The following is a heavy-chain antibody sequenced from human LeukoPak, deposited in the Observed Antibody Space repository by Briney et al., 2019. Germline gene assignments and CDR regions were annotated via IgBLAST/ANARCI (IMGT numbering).Heavy chain of an antibody. CDR3: LILGHDPAQKILAPYDAFDI. CDR1: GFTFSSYS. Sequence: PGGSLRLSCAASGFTFSSYSMNWVRQAPGKGLEWVSSISSSSSYIYYADSVKGRFTVSRDNAKNSLYLQMNSLRAEDTAVYYCLILGHDPAQKILAPYDAFDIWGQGTMVTVSS. CDR2: ISSSSSYI. V-gene: IGHV3-21*01. J-gene: IGHJ3*02. D-gene: IGHD2-8*02.